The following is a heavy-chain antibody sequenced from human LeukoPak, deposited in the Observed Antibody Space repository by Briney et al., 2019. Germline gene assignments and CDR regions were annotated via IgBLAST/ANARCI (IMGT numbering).Heavy chain of an antibody. V-gene: IGHV1-18*01. CDR1: GYRFTNYG. J-gene: IGHJ3*02. Sequence: ASVKVSCKASGYRFTNYGISWVRQAPGQGLEWMGWISTYNGNTNYPENLQGRVTLTTDTSTSTVYMELRSLRSDDTAVYYCARVKPNYYDSSAYGTFDIWGQGTMVTVSS. CDR3: ARVKPNYYDSSAYGTFDI. D-gene: IGHD3-22*01. CDR2: ISTYNGNT.